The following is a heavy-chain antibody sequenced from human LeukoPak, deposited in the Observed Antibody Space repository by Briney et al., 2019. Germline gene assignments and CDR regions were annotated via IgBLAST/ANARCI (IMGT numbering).Heavy chain of an antibody. CDR1: GYSFTSYW. V-gene: IGHV5-51*01. J-gene: IGHJ3*02. CDR2: IYPGDSDT. CDR3: ARPRGKYYDSGGDAFDI. Sequence: GESLKISCKGSGYSFTSYWIGWVRQMPGKGLEWMGIIYPGDSDTRYSPSFQGQVTISADKSITTAYLQWSSLRASDTAMYYCARPRGKYYDSGGDAFDIWGQGTRVTVSS. D-gene: IGHD3-22*01.